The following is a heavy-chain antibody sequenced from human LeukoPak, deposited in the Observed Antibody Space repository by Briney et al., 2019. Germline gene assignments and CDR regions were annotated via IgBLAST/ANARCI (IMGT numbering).Heavy chain of an antibody. CDR2: LSGSGGVT. V-gene: IGHV3-23*01. D-gene: IGHD3-16*01. CDR3: AKDYLYDYVS. CDR1: GFTFSSHG. Sequence: GGSLRLSCAASGFTFSSHGMTWVRQAPGKGLEWVSALSGSGGVTYYADSVKGRFTISRDNSKNTLYLQMNSLRVEDTAVYYCAKDYLYDYVSWGQGTLVAVSS. J-gene: IGHJ5*02.